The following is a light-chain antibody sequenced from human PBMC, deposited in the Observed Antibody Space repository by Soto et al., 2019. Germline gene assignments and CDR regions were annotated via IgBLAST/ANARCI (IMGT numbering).Light chain of an antibody. CDR2: AAS. Sequence: AIRMTQSPSSFSASTGDRVTITCRASQDISSYLAWYQQKPGKAPKLLIYAASTLQSGVPSRFSASGSGTDLTLTISCLQSEDFATYYCQQYYSYLVTFGPGTKVDIK. CDR3: QQYYSYLVT. V-gene: IGKV1-8*01. CDR1: QDISSY. J-gene: IGKJ3*01.